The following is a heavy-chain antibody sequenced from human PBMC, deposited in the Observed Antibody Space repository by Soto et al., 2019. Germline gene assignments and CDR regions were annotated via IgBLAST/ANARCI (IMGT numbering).Heavy chain of an antibody. CDR1: GGSISSYC. CDR3: ARGGVAARKGRWFDP. J-gene: IGHJ5*02. Sequence: ASETLSLRWSVSGGSISSYCWGWIRHSPVRGLEXIGYINYTGSTNYNPSLRCRVTISVDTPKNKFSLKVNSMTAADTDIYYCARGGVAARKGRWFDPWGQGTLVTVSS. V-gene: IGHV4-59*01. CDR2: INYTGST. D-gene: IGHD6-25*01.